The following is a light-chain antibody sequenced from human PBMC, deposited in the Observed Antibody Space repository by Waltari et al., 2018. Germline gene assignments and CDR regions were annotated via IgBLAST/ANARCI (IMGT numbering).Light chain of an antibody. J-gene: IGKJ2*01. CDR1: KSVLYSSNNKNY. CDR2: WAS. Sequence: DIVMTQSPDSLAVPLGERATINCKASKSVLYSSNNKNYLAWYQQKPGQPPKLLIYWASTRESGVPDRFSGSGSGTDFTLTISSLQAEDVAVYYCQQYYSTPYTFGQGTKLEIK. CDR3: QQYYSTPYT. V-gene: IGKV4-1*01.